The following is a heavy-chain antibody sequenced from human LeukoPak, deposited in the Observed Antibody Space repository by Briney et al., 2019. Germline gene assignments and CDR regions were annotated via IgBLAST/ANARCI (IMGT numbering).Heavy chain of an antibody. CDR2: ISDSGGST. V-gene: IGHV3-23*01. J-gene: IGHJ4*02. D-gene: IGHD3-22*01. CDR1: GFTFSSYG. CDR3: AKSHPTAGYYDSSGYYYPRTPDY. Sequence: GGSLRLSCAASGFTFSSYGMSWVRQAPGKGLEWVSVISDSGGSTYIADSVKGRFTISRDNSNNTLYLQMNSLRAEDTAVYYCAKSHPTAGYYDSSGYYYPRTPDYWGQGTLVTVSS.